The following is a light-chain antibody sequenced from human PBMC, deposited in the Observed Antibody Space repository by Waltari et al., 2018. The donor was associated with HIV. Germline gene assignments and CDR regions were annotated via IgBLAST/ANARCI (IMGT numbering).Light chain of an antibody. V-gene: IGLV3-25*03. Sequence: SYELTQPPSMSLSPGQTSRIPCFGDAFPNRPPDWYQQGPGQAPVLVVYKDRGGTSGIPERFSGSSSGTTVTLIISGVQPEDEADYYCQSAGRSGSHVVFGGGTKVTV. CDR1: AFPNRP. CDR3: QSAGRSGSHVV. CDR2: KDR. J-gene: IGLJ3*02.